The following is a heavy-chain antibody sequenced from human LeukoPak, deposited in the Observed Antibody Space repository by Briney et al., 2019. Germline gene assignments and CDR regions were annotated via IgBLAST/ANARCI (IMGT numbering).Heavy chain of an antibody. CDR2: IYPSDSDT. V-gene: IGHV5-51*01. D-gene: IGHD1-26*01. Sequence: GESLKISCQGSEYSFATYWIAWLRQMPGKGLEWMGIIYPSDSDTRYSPSFQGQVTISADKSIKTAYLQWSSLKASDTALYYCARPLQGIVGATGFDYWGQGTLVTVSS. CDR1: EYSFATYW. CDR3: ARPLQGIVGATGFDY. J-gene: IGHJ4*02.